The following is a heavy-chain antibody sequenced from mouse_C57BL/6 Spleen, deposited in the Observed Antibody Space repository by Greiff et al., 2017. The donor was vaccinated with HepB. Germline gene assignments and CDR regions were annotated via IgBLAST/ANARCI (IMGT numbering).Heavy chain of an antibody. CDR1: GFSLTSYG. D-gene: IGHD1-1*01. CDR2: IWSDGST. Sequence: QVQLKESGPGLVAPSQSLSITCTVSGFSLTSYGVHWVRQPPGKGLEWLVVIWSDGSTTYNSALKSRLSISKDNSKSQVFLKMNSLQTDDTAMYYCARHDYGSSYGAMDCWGQGTSVTVSS. J-gene: IGHJ4*01. CDR3: ARHDYGSSYGAMDC. V-gene: IGHV2-6-1*01.